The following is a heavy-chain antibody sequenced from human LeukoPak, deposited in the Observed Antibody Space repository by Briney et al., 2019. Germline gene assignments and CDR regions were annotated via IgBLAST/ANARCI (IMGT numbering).Heavy chain of an antibody. J-gene: IGHJ2*01. V-gene: IGHV4-39*01. CDR2: IYYSGST. CDR3: ASVGSAGGPIFWYFDL. Sequence: SETLSLTCTVSGGSISSSSYYWGWIRQPPGKGLEWIGSIYYSGSTYYSPSLKSQITISVDTSKDQFSLKLTSVTAADTAVYYCASVGSAGGPIFWYFDLWGRGTLVTVSS. CDR1: GGSISSSSYY. D-gene: IGHD6-19*01.